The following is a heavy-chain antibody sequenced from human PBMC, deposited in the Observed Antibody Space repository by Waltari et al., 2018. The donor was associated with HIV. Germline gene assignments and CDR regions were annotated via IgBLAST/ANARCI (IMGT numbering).Heavy chain of an antibody. V-gene: IGHV5-10-1*01. D-gene: IGHD3-22*01. CDR2: IDPSDSYT. CDR1: GYSLTSHC. CDR3: ARHSDDYYDSSGYPDY. J-gene: IGHJ4*02. Sequence: EVQLVMSGAEVKKPGESLRFSCMGSGYSLTSHCIRWVRQMPGNGLEWMGRIDPSDSYTNYSPSFQGHVTIAADKSSSTAYLQWSSLKASDTAMYYCARHSDDYYDSSGYPDYWGQGTLVTVSS.